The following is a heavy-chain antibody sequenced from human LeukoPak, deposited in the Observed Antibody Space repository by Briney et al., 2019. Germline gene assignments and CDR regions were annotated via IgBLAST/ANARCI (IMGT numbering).Heavy chain of an antibody. CDR2: IYYSGST. CDR3: ARGVKGLRGAFDI. V-gene: IGHV4-31*03. D-gene: IGHD3-10*01. CDR1: GGSISSGVYY. J-gene: IGHJ3*02. Sequence: SQTLSLTCTVSGGSISSGVYYWSWIRQHPGKGLEWIGYIYYSGSTYSNPSLKSRLTMSVYISKNQFSLKLSSVTAADTAVYYCARGVKGLRGAFDIWGQGTMVTVSS.